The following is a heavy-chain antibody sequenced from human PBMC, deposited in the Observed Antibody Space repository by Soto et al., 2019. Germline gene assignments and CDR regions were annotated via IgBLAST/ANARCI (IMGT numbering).Heavy chain of an antibody. V-gene: IGHV3-11*01. CDR2: ITSSGSTI. CDR1: GFSFSDYY. D-gene: IGHD4-17*01. CDR3: ARVYVYGDYFGLIDY. J-gene: IGHJ4*02. Sequence: QVHLEESGGGLVKPGGSLRLSCAASGFSFSDYYMSWIRQAPGKGLEWVSYITSSGSTIYYADSVKGRFTISRDNAKNSLYLQMNSLRAEDTAVYYCARVYVYGDYFGLIDYWGQGTLVAVSS.